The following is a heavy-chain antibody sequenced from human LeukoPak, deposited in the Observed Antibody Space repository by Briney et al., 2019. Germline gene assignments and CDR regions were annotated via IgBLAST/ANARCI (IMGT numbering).Heavy chain of an antibody. CDR1: GGSISTYF. V-gene: IGHV4-59*04. J-gene: IGHJ4*02. Sequence: PSETLSLTCNASGGSISTYFWSWIRQPPGKGLEWVGTFYYSGRTYYNPSLKSRVSLSVDTSQNLFSLHLNSVTAADTAVYYCATLRRYGSGTNYPPGYFDYWGQGTLVSVSS. CDR3: ATLRRYGSGTNYPPGYFDY. CDR2: FYYSGRT. D-gene: IGHD3-10*01.